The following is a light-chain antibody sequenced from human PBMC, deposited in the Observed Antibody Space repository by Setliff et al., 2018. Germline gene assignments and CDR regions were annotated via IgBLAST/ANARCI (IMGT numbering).Light chain of an antibody. CDR1: GRDVGSYDL. CDR3: NAYTSGSTYV. CDR2: AVS. V-gene: IGLV2-14*03. Sequence: QSALAQPASVSGSPGQSITISCSGTGRDVGSYDLVSWYQQHPGKAPKLIIYAVSDRPSGVSHRFSGSKSGNTASLTISGLQTEDEADYYCNAYTSGSTYVFGTGTKVTVL. J-gene: IGLJ1*01.